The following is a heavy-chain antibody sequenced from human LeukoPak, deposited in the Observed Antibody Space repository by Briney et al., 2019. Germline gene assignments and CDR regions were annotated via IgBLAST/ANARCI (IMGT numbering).Heavy chain of an antibody. CDR2: LYSGGSA. J-gene: IGHJ2*01. CDR3: AREKLGYWCFDL. V-gene: IGHV3-53*01. CDR1: GFTVSSNY. D-gene: IGHD6-13*01. Sequence: GGSLRLSCAAPGFTVSSNYMSWVRQAPGKGLEWVSVLYSGGSAYYADSVKGRFTISRDNSKNTVYLQMNSLRAEDTAVYYCAREKLGYWCFDLWGRGTLVTVSP.